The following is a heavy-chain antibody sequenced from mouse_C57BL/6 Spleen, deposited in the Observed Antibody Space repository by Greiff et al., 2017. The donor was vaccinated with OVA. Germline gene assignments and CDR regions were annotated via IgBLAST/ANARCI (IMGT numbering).Heavy chain of an antibody. V-gene: IGHV5-9-1*02. CDR2: ISSGGDYI. D-gene: IGHD1-1*01. CDR3: TRDYYGSSYWYFDV. J-gene: IGHJ1*03. CDR1: GFTFSSYA. Sequence: DVQLVESGEGLVKPGGSLKLSCAASGFTFSSYAMSWVRQTPEKRLEWVAYISSGGDYIYYADTVKGRFTISRDNARNTLYLQMSSLKSEDTAMYYCTRDYYGSSYWYFDVWGTGTTVTVSS.